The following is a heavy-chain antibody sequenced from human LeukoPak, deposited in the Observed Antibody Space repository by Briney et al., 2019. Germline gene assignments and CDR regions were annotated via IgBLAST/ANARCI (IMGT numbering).Heavy chain of an antibody. CDR2: IRSRPYNYAT. V-gene: IGHV3-73*01. CDR3: VGSSYIEGAFGP. J-gene: IGHJ5*02. CDR1: GFSFTDSP. D-gene: IGHD1-26*01. Sequence: GGSLRLSCAASGFSFTDSPIHWVRQASGKGLEWVGRIRSRPYNYATAYAASLRGRFTVSGDDSKNTAYLQMNSLRTEDTAVYYCVGSSYIEGAFGPWGQGTLVTVSS.